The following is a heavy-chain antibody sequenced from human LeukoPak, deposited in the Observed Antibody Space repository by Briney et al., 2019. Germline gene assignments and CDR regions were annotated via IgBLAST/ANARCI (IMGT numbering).Heavy chain of an antibody. V-gene: IGHV3-23*01. Sequence: GGSLRLSCGASGFTFSSYAMSWVRQAPGKGLEWVSAISGSGGSTYYADSVKGRFTISRDNSKNTLYLQMNSLRAEDTAVYYCAKIKYYDSSGYQTPHFDYWGQGTLVTVSS. CDR2: ISGSGGST. J-gene: IGHJ4*02. D-gene: IGHD3-22*01. CDR1: GFTFSSYA. CDR3: AKIKYYDSSGYQTPHFDY.